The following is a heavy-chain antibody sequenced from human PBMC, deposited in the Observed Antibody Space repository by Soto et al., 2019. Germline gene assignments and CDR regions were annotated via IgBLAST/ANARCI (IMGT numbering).Heavy chain of an antibody. D-gene: IGHD6-19*01. Sequence: GSLRLSCAASGFTFSTYAMTWVRQAPGKGLEWVSVISSSGGNTYYADSVKGRFTISRDNSKNTLYLQMNSLRAEDTAVYYCAKGLYSSNIWGQGTKVTV. CDR1: GFTFSTYA. J-gene: IGHJ3*02. CDR3: AKGLYSSNI. V-gene: IGHV3-23*01. CDR2: ISSSGGNT.